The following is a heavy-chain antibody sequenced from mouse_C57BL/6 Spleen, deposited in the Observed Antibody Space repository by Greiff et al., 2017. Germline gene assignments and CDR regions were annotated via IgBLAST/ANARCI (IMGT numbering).Heavy chain of an antibody. V-gene: IGHV1-5*01. J-gene: IGHJ3*01. CDR1: GYTFTSYW. CDR2: IYPGNSDT. D-gene: IGHD2-4*01. Sequence: DVKLQESGTVLARPGASVKMSCKTSGYTFTSYWMHWVKQRPGQGLEWIGAIYPGNSDTSYNQKFKGKAKLTAVTSASTAYMELSSLTNEDSAVYYCTYYDYDGTWFAYWGQGTLVTVSA. CDR3: TYYDYDGTWFAY.